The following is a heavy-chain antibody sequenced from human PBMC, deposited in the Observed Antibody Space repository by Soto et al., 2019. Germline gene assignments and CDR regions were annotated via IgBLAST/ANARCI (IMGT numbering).Heavy chain of an antibody. V-gene: IGHV3-23*01. D-gene: IGHD3-10*01. J-gene: IGHJ3*02. CDR2: ISGSGGST. CDR1: GFTFSSYA. Sequence: GGSLRLSCAASGFTFSSYAMSCVRQAPGKGLEWVSGISGSGGSTYYADSVKGRFTISRDNSKNKLYLQMNSLRAEDTAGYYCAKDRGSQLAGDAFDIWGQGTMVTVSS. CDR3: AKDRGSQLAGDAFDI.